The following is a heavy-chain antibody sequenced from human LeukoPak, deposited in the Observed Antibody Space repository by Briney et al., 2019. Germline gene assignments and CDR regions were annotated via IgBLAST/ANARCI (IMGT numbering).Heavy chain of an antibody. V-gene: IGHV3-53*01. D-gene: IGHD3-10*01. CDR3: ARSGSYYNGNAFDI. Sequence: GGSLRLSCAASGFTLSSNYMSWVRQAPGKGLEGVSVIYSGGSTYYSDSVKGRFTISRDNSKNTLYLQMNSLRAEDTAVYYCARSGSYYNGNAFDIWGQGTMVTVSS. CDR2: IYSGGST. J-gene: IGHJ3*02. CDR1: GFTLSSNY.